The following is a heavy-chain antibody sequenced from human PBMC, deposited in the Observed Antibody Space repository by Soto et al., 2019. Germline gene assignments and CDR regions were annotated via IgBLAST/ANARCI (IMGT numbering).Heavy chain of an antibody. CDR3: AKAPAGHTTMIVVAPFDY. CDR2: ISGSGGST. D-gene: IGHD3-22*01. CDR1: GFTFSSYA. V-gene: IGHV3-23*01. J-gene: IGHJ4*02. Sequence: GGSLRLSCAASGFTFSSYAMSWVRQAPGKGLEWVSAISGSGGSTYYADSVKGRFTISRDNSKNTLYLQMNSLRAEDTAVDYCAKAPAGHTTMIVVAPFDYWGQGTLVTVSS.